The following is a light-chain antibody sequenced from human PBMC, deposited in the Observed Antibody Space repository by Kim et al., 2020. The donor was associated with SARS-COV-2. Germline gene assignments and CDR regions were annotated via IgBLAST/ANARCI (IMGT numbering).Light chain of an antibody. Sequence: EVVLTQSPGTLSLSPGDGATLSCRASQSIRSNYLTWYQHKPGQAPRLLIYGASTRATGIPDRFSGSGSGTDFTLTISRLEPEDFAVYYCQEYGSSFGQGTRLEIK. V-gene: IGKV3-20*01. CDR2: GAS. CDR1: QSIRSNY. J-gene: IGKJ5*01. CDR3: QEYGSS.